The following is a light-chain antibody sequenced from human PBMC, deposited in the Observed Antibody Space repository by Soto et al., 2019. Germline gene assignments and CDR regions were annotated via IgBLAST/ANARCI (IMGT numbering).Light chain of an antibody. J-gene: IGKJ4*01. CDR1: QSGRSY. Sequence: EIVLTQSPATLSLSPGERPTLSCRASQSGRSYLAWYQQKPGQAPRLLIHDASNRATDIPARFSGSGSGTDFTLTIGSLEPEDFAVYYCQQRGNWPVTFGGGTKVEIK. CDR3: QQRGNWPVT. CDR2: DAS. V-gene: IGKV3-11*01.